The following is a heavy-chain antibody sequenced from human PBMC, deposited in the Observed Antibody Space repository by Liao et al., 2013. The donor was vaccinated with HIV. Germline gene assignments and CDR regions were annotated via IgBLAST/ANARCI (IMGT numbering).Heavy chain of an antibody. Sequence: QVQLQESGPGLVKPSQTLSLTCTVSGGSINSGSYYWNWIRQPAGKGLDWIGRIYTSGTTNYNPSLKNRITISVDTSKNQFSLKLSSVTAADTAVYYCARDDNDFWSGYFDPWGQGTLVTVSS. CDR1: GGSINSGSYY. J-gene: IGHJ5*02. CDR3: ARDDNDFWSGYFDP. V-gene: IGHV4-61*02. D-gene: IGHD3-3*01. CDR2: IYTSGTT.